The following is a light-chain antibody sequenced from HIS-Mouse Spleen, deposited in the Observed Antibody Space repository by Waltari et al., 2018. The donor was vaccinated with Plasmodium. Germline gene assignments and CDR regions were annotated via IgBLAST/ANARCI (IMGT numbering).Light chain of an antibody. Sequence: QSALTQPRSVSGSPEQSVTISCTGTSSDVGGYNYVSWYQQHPGKAPKLMIYDGSKRPAGGPDRFSGSKSGNTASLTISGLQAEDEADYYCCSYAGSYTYGFGTGTKVTVL. CDR3: CSYAGSYTYG. V-gene: IGLV2-11*01. CDR1: SSDVGGYNY. J-gene: IGLJ1*01. CDR2: DGS.